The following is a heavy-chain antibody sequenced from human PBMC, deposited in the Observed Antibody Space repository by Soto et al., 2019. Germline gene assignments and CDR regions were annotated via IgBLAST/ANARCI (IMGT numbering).Heavy chain of an antibody. V-gene: IGHV4-30-2*01. D-gene: IGHD3-10*01. Sequence: SETLSLTCAVSGGSISSGGYSWSWIRQPPGKGLEWIGYIYHSGSTYYNPSLKSRVTISVDRSKNQFSLKLSSVTAADTAVYYCARLGFNYYGSGSYYTGTDYWGQGTLVTVS. CDR1: GGSISSGGYS. CDR2: IYHSGST. CDR3: ARLGFNYYGSGSYYTGTDY. J-gene: IGHJ4*02.